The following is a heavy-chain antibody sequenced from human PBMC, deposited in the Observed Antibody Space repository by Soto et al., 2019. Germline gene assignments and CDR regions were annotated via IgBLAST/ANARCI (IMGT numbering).Heavy chain of an antibody. Sequence: EVQLVESGGGLVQPGGSLRLSCAASGFTVSSNYMSWVRQAPGKGLEWVSVIYSGGSTYYADSVKGRFTISRDNSKNTLYLQMNSLRADDTAVYYCARAFDYYGSGSYKSLGYWGQGTLVTVSS. V-gene: IGHV3-66*01. CDR1: GFTVSSNY. CDR3: ARAFDYYGSGSYKSLGY. J-gene: IGHJ4*02. D-gene: IGHD3-10*01. CDR2: IYSGGST.